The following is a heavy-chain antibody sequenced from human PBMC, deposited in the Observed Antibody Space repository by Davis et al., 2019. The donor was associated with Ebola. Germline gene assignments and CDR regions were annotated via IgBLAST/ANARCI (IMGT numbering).Heavy chain of an antibody. J-gene: IGHJ5*02. CDR2: IYYSGST. Sequence: PSETLSLTCAVYGGSFSGYYWSWIRQPPGKGLEWIGYIYYSGSTNYNPSLKSRVTISVDTSKNQFSLKLSSVTAADTAVYYCARWGGLNWFDPWGQGTLVTVSS. CDR3: ARWGGLNWFDP. V-gene: IGHV4-59*01. D-gene: IGHD2-21*01. CDR1: GGSFSGYY.